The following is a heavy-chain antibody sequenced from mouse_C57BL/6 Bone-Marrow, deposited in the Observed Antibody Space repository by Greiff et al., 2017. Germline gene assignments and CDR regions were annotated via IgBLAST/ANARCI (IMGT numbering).Heavy chain of an antibody. CDR1: GYTFTSSG. CDR2: IYPRSGNT. Sequence: QVQLQQSGAELARPGASVKLSCKASGYTFTSSGISWVKQRTGQGLEWIGEIYPRSGNTYYNEKFKGKATLTADKSSSTAYMGLRSLTSEDSAVYFCARRGSSEYFDYWGQGTTLTVSS. D-gene: IGHD3-2*02. V-gene: IGHV1-81*01. J-gene: IGHJ2*01. CDR3: ARRGSSEYFDY.